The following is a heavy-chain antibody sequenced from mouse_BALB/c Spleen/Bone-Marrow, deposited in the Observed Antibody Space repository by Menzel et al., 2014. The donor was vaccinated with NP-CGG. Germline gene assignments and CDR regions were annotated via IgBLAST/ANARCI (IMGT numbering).Heavy chain of an antibody. Sequence: DVKLQESGADLVKPAQSLSLTCTATGYSITSGYVWYLIRQLPGNKLEWMAYIHYSGNTDYNPTLKSRISITRDTSKNQFFLQMNSVTTEDTATYYCARETGTTARFAYWGQGTLVTVSA. CDR2: IHYSGNT. CDR1: GYSITSGYV. J-gene: IGHJ3*01. CDR3: ARETGTTARFAY. D-gene: IGHD1-2*01. V-gene: IGHV3-1*02.